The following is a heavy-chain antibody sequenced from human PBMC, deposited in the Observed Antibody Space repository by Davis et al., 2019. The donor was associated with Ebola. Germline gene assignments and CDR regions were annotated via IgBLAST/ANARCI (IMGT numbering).Heavy chain of an antibody. D-gene: IGHD2/OR15-2a*01. CDR1: GFTFSSYA. CDR3: AKGGARYFYHYYGMDV. J-gene: IGHJ6*02. Sequence: GGSLRLSCAASGFTFSSYAMTWVRQAPGKGLEWVSTISGSGTYTYYADSVKGRFTISRDNSKNTLYLQMNSLRADDTALYYCAKGGARYFYHYYGMDVWGQGTTVTVSS. CDR2: ISGSGTYT. V-gene: IGHV3-23*01.